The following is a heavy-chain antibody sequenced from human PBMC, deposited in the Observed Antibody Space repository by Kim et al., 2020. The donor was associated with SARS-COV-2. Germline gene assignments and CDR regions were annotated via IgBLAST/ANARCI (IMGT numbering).Heavy chain of an antibody. Sequence: ASVKVSCKASGYTFTGYYMHWVRQAPGQGLEWMGRINPNSGGTNYAQKFQGRVTMTRDTSISTAYMELSRLRSDDTAVYYCARDLGVGVTMVYTGMDVWGQGTTVTVSS. J-gene: IGHJ6*02. D-gene: IGHD3-10*01. CDR1: GYTFTGYY. CDR2: INPNSGGT. V-gene: IGHV1-2*06. CDR3: ARDLGVGVTMVYTGMDV.